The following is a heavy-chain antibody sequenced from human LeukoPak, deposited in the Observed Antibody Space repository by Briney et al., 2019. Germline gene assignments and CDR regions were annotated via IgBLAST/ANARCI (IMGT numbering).Heavy chain of an antibody. J-gene: IGHJ4*02. CDR3: AKGAYDYIEMGYFDY. D-gene: IGHD5-12*01. V-gene: IGHV3-23*01. CDR2: IIGSSGPT. Sequence: GWSLRLSCAASGVSISNSAMSWVRQAAGKGLEWVSLIIGSSGPTLYADSVKGPFTISRDNSKNTLFLQMNSLRAEDTAVYYCAKGAYDYIEMGYFDYWGQGTLVTVSS. CDR1: GVSISNSA.